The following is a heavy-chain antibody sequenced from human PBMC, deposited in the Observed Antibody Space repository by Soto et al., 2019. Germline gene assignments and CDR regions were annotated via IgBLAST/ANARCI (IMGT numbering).Heavy chain of an antibody. Sequence: SETLSVTCAVSGASISNTNWWSWVRQPPGKGLEWIGEIYHSGTTNCDPSLKSRVTISVDKSKNQFSLKLSSVTAADTAAYYCAIPGAGDFDYWGQGTLVTAPQ. V-gene: IGHV4-4*02. J-gene: IGHJ4*02. D-gene: IGHD6-13*01. CDR2: IYHSGTT. CDR1: GASISNTNW. CDR3: AIPGAGDFDY.